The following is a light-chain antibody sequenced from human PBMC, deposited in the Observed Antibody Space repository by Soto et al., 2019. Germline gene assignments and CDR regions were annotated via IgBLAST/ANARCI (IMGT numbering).Light chain of an antibody. Sequence: QSVLTQPPSASGTPEQRVTISCSGSTSNIGSRTVNWYQQVPGTAPKVVIYSNNQRPSGVPDRFSGSKSGTSASLAISGLQSEDEAEYYCAAWDDSLNGWVFGGGTKLTVL. CDR2: SNN. J-gene: IGLJ3*02. V-gene: IGLV1-44*01. CDR3: AAWDDSLNGWV. CDR1: TSNIGSRT.